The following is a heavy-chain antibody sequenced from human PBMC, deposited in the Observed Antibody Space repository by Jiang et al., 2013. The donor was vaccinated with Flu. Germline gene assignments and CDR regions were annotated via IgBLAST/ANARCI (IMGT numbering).Heavy chain of an antibody. CDR1: GYTFTSYG. CDR2: INAGNGNT. J-gene: IGHJ3*02. Sequence: SGAEVKKPGASVKVSCKASGYTFTSYGISWVRQAPGQGLEWMGWINAGNGNTKYSQKFQGRVTITRDTSASTAYMELSSLRSEDTAVYYCATRPIRYCSGGSCCSGAFDIWGQGTMVTVSS. CDR3: ATRPIRYCSGGSCCSGAFDI. V-gene: IGHV1-3*01. D-gene: IGHD2-15*01.